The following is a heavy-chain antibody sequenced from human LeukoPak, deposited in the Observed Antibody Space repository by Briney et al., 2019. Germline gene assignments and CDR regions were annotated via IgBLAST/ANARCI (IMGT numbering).Heavy chain of an antibody. V-gene: IGHV4-39*01. CDR3: ARHDDYYGSGNYFDY. Sequence: PSETLSHPCTVSGGSISSSSYYWGWIRQPPGKGLEWIGEIYHSGSTNYNPSLKSRVTISVDTSKNQFSLKLSSVTAADTAVYYCARHDDYYGSGNYFDYWGQGTLVTVSS. D-gene: IGHD3-10*01. J-gene: IGHJ4*02. CDR1: GGSISSSSYY. CDR2: IYHSGST.